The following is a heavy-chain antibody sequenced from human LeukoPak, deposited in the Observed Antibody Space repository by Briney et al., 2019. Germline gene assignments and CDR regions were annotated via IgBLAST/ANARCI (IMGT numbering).Heavy chain of an antibody. CDR2: IYYTGST. Sequence: SETLSLTCTVSGGSISSSTHYWGWLRQPPGKGLEWMGSIYYTGSTYYNPSLRSRLTISVDTSKNQFSLKLSSVTAADTAVYYCARRGGSGYYSPFDSWGQGTLVTVSS. V-gene: IGHV4-39*01. D-gene: IGHD3-3*01. CDR3: ARRGGSGYYSPFDS. CDR1: GGSISSSTHY. J-gene: IGHJ4*02.